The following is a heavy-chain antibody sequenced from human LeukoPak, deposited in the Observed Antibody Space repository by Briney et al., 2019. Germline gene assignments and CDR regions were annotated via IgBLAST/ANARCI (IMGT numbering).Heavy chain of an antibody. V-gene: IGHV3-23*01. Sequence: GGSLRLSCAASGFTFSSYAMSWVRQAPGKGLEWVSSISGSGSSTYYADSVKGRFTISRDNSKNTLYLQMNSLRAEDTAIYYCAKDYSGFNYWGQGTLVTVSS. CDR2: ISGSGSST. J-gene: IGHJ4*02. CDR1: GFTFSSYA. D-gene: IGHD4-11*01. CDR3: AKDYSGFNY.